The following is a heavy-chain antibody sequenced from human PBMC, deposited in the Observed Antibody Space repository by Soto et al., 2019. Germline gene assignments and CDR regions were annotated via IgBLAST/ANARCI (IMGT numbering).Heavy chain of an antibody. J-gene: IGHJ3*02. V-gene: IGHV4-31*03. CDR1: GGSISSGGYY. Sequence: LTCTVSGGSISSGGYYWSWIRQHPGKGLEWIGYIYYSGSTYYNPSLKSRVTISVDTSKNQFSLKLSSVTAADTAVYYCARDPAFYDTAMADDAFDIWGQGTMVTVSS. D-gene: IGHD5-18*01. CDR2: IYYSGST. CDR3: ARDPAFYDTAMADDAFDI.